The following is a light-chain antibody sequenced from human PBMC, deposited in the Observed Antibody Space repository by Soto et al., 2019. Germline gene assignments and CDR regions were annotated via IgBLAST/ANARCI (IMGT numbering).Light chain of an antibody. Sequence: DIQMTQSPSSLSASVGDRVTITCRASQTIAVYLNWYQQKPGKAPRLLIYATSSLQSGVPSRFRGSGSGTDFTLTISSLQPEDFATYSCQQSFSTPGTFGQGTKVDIK. J-gene: IGKJ1*01. CDR1: QTIAVY. V-gene: IGKV1-39*01. CDR3: QQSFSTPGT. CDR2: ATS.